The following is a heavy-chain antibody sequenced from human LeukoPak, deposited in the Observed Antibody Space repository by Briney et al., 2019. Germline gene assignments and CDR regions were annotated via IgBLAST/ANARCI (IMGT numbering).Heavy chain of an antibody. CDR2: VYYSGTT. Sequence: SSETLSLTCTVSGGSISGYYWSWIRQPPGKGLEWIGCVYYSGTTNYNPSLKSRVTISLDTSRNQFSLKLSSVTAAYTAVYYCARQADSSLYYYFDNWGQGTLVTVSS. D-gene: IGHD6-13*01. J-gene: IGHJ4*02. CDR3: ARQADSSLYYYFDN. V-gene: IGHV4-59*08. CDR1: GGSISGYY.